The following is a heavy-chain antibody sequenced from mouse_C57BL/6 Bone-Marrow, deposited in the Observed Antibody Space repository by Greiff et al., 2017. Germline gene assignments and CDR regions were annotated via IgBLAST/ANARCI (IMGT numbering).Heavy chain of an antibody. CDR1: GFSFNTYA. Sequence: EVQLVESGGGLVQPKGSLKLSCAASGFSFNTYAMNWVRQAPGKGLEWVARIRSKSNNYATSYADSVKDRFTISRDDSESMLYLQMNNLKTEDTAMYYGVRPDYCGSSSYDFDYWGQGTTLTVSS. J-gene: IGHJ2*01. D-gene: IGHD1-1*01. CDR3: VRPDYCGSSSYDFDY. V-gene: IGHV10-1*01. CDR2: IRSKSNNYAT.